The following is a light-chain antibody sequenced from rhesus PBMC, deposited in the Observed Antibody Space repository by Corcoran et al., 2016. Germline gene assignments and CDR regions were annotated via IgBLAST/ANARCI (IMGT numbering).Light chain of an antibody. V-gene: IGKV1-22*01. J-gene: IGKJ2*01. CDR3: QQYSSSPYS. CDR1: QSIASW. CDR2: KAS. Sequence: DIQMTQSPSSLSASVGDTVTITCRASQSIASWLAWYQQKPGKAPKLLIYKASSLQSGVPSRFSGSGSWTDFTLTLSSLKSEAFATYYCQQYSSSPYSFGQGTKVEIK.